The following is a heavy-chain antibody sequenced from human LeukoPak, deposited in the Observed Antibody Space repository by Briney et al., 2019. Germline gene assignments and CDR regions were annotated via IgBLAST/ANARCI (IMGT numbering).Heavy chain of an antibody. CDR1: GGSISSSSYY. Sequence: SDTLSLTCTVSGGSISSSSYYWGWIRQPPGKGLEWIGSIYYSGSTYYSPSLKSRVTMSVDTSKNQFSLKLVSVTAADTAVYYCGRRGAGLDWFDPWGQGTLVTVSS. CDR3: GRRGAGLDWFDP. J-gene: IGHJ5*02. V-gene: IGHV4-39*07. CDR2: IYYSGST. D-gene: IGHD3-10*01.